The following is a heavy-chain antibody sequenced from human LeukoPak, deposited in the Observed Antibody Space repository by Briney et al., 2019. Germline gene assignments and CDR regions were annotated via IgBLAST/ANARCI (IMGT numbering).Heavy chain of an antibody. J-gene: IGHJ4*02. CDR3: ARVGYNSGWYEY. V-gene: IGHV3-33*01. Sequence: GTSLRLSCAATGFTFSRYGMHWVSQAPGKGLEWVAGIWEDGSNIHYGDSVKGRFTISRDNSKNTLYLQTNSLRAEDTAVYYCARVGYNSGWYEYWGQGTLVTVSS. D-gene: IGHD6-19*01. CDR2: IWEDGSNI. CDR1: GFTFSRYG.